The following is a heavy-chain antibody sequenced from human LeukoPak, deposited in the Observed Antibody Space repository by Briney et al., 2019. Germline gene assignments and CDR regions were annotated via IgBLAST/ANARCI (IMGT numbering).Heavy chain of an antibody. CDR1: GYTLTELS. CDR2: FDPEDGET. Sequence: ASAKVFCKVSGYTLTELSMHWVRQAPGKGLEWMGGFDPEDGETIYAQKFQGRVTMTEDTSTDTAYMELSSLRSEDTAVYYCATGYSGYDLKLPNPDSWGQGTLVTVSS. D-gene: IGHD5-12*01. J-gene: IGHJ5*01. V-gene: IGHV1-24*01. CDR3: ATGYSGYDLKLPNPDS.